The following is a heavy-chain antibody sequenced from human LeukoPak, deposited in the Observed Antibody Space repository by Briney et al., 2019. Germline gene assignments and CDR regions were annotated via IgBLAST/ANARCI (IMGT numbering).Heavy chain of an antibody. V-gene: IGHV1-46*01. J-gene: IGHJ4*02. CDR2: INPSDGSV. Sequence: ASVKVSCKASGYTFTSYWIQWVRQAPGQDLEWVGLINPSDGSVAYAHRFQGRVTMTRDTSTSIVYMDLSSLRSEDTAVYYCAKAPRNSSTMLDYWGREPCSPSPQ. CDR1: GYTFTSYW. D-gene: IGHD6-13*01. CDR3: AKAPRNSSTMLDY.